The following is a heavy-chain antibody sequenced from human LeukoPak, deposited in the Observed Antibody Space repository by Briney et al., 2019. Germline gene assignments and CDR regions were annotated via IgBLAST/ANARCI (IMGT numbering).Heavy chain of an antibody. D-gene: IGHD4-23*01. CDR1: GFTFSDAW. V-gene: IGHV3-15*01. CDR2: IKSKTHGGAT. J-gene: IGHJ4*02. Sequence: GGSLGLSCAASGFTFSDAWMSWVRQAPGKGLEWVGRIKSKTHGGATDYAAPVKGRFTISRDDTKTTLYLQMNSLKTEDTAVYYCATPSSVVTGPFDYWGQGTLVTVSS. CDR3: ATPSSVVTGPFDY.